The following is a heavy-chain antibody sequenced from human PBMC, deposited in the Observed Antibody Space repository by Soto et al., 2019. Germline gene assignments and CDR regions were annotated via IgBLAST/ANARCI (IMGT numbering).Heavy chain of an antibody. CDR3: ARSGSYYPARNWFGP. J-gene: IGHJ5*02. Sequence: QAQLVQSGVEMKNVGASVKVSCKASGYTFTSYGISWVRQAPGQGLEWMGWISGFNDDTNHAQKFQGRVTVTKDTSTSTAYMELRSLKSDDTAVYYCARSGSYYPARNWFGPWGQGPLVTVSS. CDR2: ISGFNDDT. V-gene: IGHV1-18*01. CDR1: GYTFTSYG. D-gene: IGHD3-10*01.